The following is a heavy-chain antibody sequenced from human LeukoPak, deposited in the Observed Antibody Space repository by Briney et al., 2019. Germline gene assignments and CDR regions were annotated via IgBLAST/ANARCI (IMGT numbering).Heavy chain of an antibody. CDR2: IKQDGSEK. CDR3: ARGGLIQRHAFDI. V-gene: IGHV3-7*03. Sequence: GGSLRLSCAASGFTFSSYWMSWVRQAPGKGLEWVANIKQDGSEKYYVDSVEGRFTISRDNAKNSLYLQMNSLRGEDTALYYCARGGLIQRHAFDIWGQGTMVTVSS. CDR1: GFTFSSYW. D-gene: IGHD1-1*01. J-gene: IGHJ3*02.